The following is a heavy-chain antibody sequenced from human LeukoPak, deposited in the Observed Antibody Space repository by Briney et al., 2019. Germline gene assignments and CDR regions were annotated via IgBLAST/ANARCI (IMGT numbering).Heavy chain of an antibody. V-gene: IGHV3-23*01. D-gene: IGHD2-15*01. CDR2: ISASGGST. CDR1: GFTFSSSA. J-gene: IGHJ4*02. Sequence: GGSLRLSCAASGFTFSSSAMSWVRQVPGKGLEWVSGISASGGSTSYADSVKGRFTISRDNSKNTLYLQMNSLRAEDTAVYYCAKVSGSGGTKYQPFDYWGQGTLVTVSS. CDR3: AKVSGSGGTKYQPFDY.